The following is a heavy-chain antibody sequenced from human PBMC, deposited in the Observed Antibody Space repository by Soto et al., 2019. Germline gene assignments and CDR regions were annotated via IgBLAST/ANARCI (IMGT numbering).Heavy chain of an antibody. CDR1: GGSFTGYY. D-gene: IGHD3-9*01. CDR3: ARGQILRYFDWLSVAYYFDY. J-gene: IGHJ4*02. Sequence: PSETLSLTCAVYGGSFTGYYWSWIRQPPGKGLECIGEINHSGSTNYNPSLKSRVTVSVDTSKNQFSLKLSSVTAADTAVYYCARGQILRYFDWLSVAYYFDYWGQGNLVTVSS. CDR2: INHSGST. V-gene: IGHV4-34*01.